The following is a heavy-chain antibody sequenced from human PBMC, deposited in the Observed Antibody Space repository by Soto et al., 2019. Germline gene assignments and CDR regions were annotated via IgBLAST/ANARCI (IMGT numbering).Heavy chain of an antibody. Sequence: GGSLRLSCAASGFPFSFFEMNWVRQAPGKGLEWIAYIRSSSNTKLYADSVRGRFTISRDNANNSLYLQMNDLRVEDTALYYCARGYDILTGPIDYWGQGSLVTISS. V-gene: IGHV3-48*03. CDR3: ARGYDILTGPIDY. D-gene: IGHD3-9*01. CDR2: IRSSSNTK. J-gene: IGHJ4*02. CDR1: GFPFSFFE.